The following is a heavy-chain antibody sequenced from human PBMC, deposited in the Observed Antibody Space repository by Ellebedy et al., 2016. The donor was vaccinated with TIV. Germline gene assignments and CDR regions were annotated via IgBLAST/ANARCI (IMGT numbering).Heavy chain of an antibody. D-gene: IGHD3-10*01. CDR3: AHSPRFGELPYYFDY. CDR2: IDWDDDK. J-gene: IGHJ4*02. Sequence: SGPTLVKPTQTLTLTCTFSGFSLSTSGMCVSWIRQPPGKALEWLARIDWDDDKYYSTSLKTRLTISKDTSKNQVVLTMTNMDPVDTATYYCAHSPRFGELPYYFDYWGQGTLVTVSS. V-gene: IGHV2-70*12. CDR1: GFSLSTSGMC.